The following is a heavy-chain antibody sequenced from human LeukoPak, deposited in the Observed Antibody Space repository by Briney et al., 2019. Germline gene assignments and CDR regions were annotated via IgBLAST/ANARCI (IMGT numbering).Heavy chain of an antibody. CDR1: GFTFSSYS. Sequence: GGSLRLSCAASGFTFSSYSMNWVRQAPGKGLEWVSSISSSSSYIYYADSVKGRFTISRDNSKNTLYLQMNSLRAEDTAVYYCARRGNGANFDYWGQGTLVTVSS. CDR3: ARRGNGANFDY. CDR2: ISSSSSYI. D-gene: IGHD2-8*01. J-gene: IGHJ4*02. V-gene: IGHV3-21*04.